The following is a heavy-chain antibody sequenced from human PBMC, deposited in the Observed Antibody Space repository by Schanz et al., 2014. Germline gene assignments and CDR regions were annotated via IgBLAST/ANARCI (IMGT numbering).Heavy chain of an antibody. D-gene: IGHD2-2*01. V-gene: IGHV3-11*05. CDR2: ISSGSSYA. CDR3: AKDLLYGAPMPLNHLDY. CDR1: GFTFRDYY. Sequence: DLVESGGGLIQRGESLRLSCAASGFTFRDYYMSWIRQAPGKGLEWVSDISSGSSYANYADSVKGRFTISRDNAKNSLYLQMNSLRAEDTAVYYCAKDLLYGAPMPLNHLDYWGQGTLVTVSS. J-gene: IGHJ4*02.